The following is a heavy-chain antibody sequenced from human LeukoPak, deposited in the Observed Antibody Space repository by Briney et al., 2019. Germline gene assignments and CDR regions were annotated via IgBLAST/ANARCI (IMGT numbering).Heavy chain of an antibody. CDR2: ISSSGSTI. J-gene: IGHJ6*04. Sequence: GGSLTLPCAASGFTFSSYEMNWVRQAPGKGLEGVSYISSSGSTIYYADSVKGRFTISRDNAKNSLYLQMNSLRAEDTAVYYCAELGITMIGGVWGKGTTVTISS. CDR1: GFTFSSYE. V-gene: IGHV3-48*03. D-gene: IGHD3-10*02. CDR3: AELGITMIGGV.